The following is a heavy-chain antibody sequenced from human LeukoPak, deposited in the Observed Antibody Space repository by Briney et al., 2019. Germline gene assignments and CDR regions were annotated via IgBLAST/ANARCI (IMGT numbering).Heavy chain of an antibody. CDR1: GGSFSGYY. V-gene: IGHV4-34*01. CDR2: INHSGST. Sequence: AETLSLTCAVYGGSFSGYYWSWIRQRPGKGLEWIGEINHSGSTNYNPSLKSRVTISVDTSKTQFSLKLSSVTAADTAVYYCARHRVYSSGWYATGVDYWGQGTLVTVSS. J-gene: IGHJ4*02. D-gene: IGHD6-19*01. CDR3: ARHRVYSSGWYATGVDY.